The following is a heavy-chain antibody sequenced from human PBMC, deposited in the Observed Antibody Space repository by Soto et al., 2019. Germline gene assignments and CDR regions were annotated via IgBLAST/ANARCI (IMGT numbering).Heavy chain of an antibody. CDR3: TRDRGAGTFTGYDY. D-gene: IGHD6-19*01. Sequence: QVQLHESGPGLVQPSGTLSLTCAVSGGSIISNNWWTWVRQPPGKGLEWIGEIFHSGGTNYNPSLRGRVTMSIDKSTHQFSLKLTSMTAADTAVYYCTRDRGAGTFTGYDYWGQGLLVTVSS. CDR2: IFHSGGT. V-gene: IGHV4-4*02. J-gene: IGHJ4*02. CDR1: GGSIISNNW.